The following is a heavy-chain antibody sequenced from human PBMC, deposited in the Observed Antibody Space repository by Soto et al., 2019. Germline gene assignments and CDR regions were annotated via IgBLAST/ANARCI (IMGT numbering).Heavy chain of an antibody. J-gene: IGHJ4*02. Sequence: QPGGSLRLSCAASGFTFSSYAMSWVRQAPGKGLEWVSAISGSGGSTYYADSVKGRFTISRDNSKNTLYLQMNSLRAEDTAVYYCAKGPVWAYYYGSGSYYHKVPTYFDYWGQGTPVTVYS. CDR1: GFTFSSYA. CDR3: AKGPVWAYYYGSGSYYHKVPTYFDY. CDR2: ISGSGGST. D-gene: IGHD3-10*01. V-gene: IGHV3-23*01.